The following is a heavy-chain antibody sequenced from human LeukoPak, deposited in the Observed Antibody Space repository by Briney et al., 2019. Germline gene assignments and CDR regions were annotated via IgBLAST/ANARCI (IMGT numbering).Heavy chain of an antibody. V-gene: IGHV4-30-4*07. CDR2: IYYSGST. D-gene: IGHD1-1*01. CDR3: ARDRGTATLPDK. Sequence: PSETLSLTCAVSGGSISSGGYSWSWIRQPPGKGLEWSGYIYYSGSTYYNPSLKSRVTISVDTSKNQFSLELTSLTPADTAVYYCARDRGTATLPDKWGQGTLVTVSS. J-gene: IGHJ4*02. CDR1: GGSISSGGYS.